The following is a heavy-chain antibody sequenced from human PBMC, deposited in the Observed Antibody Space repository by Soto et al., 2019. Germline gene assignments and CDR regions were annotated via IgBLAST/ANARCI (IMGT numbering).Heavy chain of an antibody. V-gene: IGHV4-39*01. CDR3: ATQEVGGSYVYTFDP. CDR2: IYYSGST. Sequence: SETLSLTCTVSGGSITSSSYYWGWIRQPPGKGLEWIGSIYYSGSTYYNPSLKSRVTISVDTSKNQFSLKLSSVTAADTAVYYCATQEVGGSYVYTFDPWSQGTLVTVSA. D-gene: IGHD1-26*01. J-gene: IGHJ5*02. CDR1: GGSITSSSYY.